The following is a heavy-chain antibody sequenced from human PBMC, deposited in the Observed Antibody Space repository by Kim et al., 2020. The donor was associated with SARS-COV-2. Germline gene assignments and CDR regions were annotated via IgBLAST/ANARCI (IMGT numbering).Heavy chain of an antibody. Sequence: VEGRFTISRDKSKNTLYLQMNNLGAEDTALYYCVKEAAFTTVVVDYYFDFWGQGTLVTVSS. CDR3: VKEAAFTTVVVDYYFDF. D-gene: IGHD2-15*01. V-gene: IGHV3-30*02. J-gene: IGHJ4*02.